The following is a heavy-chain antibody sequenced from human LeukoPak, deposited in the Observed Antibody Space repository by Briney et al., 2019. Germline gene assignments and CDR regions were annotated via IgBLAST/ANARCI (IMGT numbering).Heavy chain of an antibody. J-gene: IGHJ4*02. CDR1: GGSISSGACY. V-gene: IGHV4-30-4*01. CDR2: IYYGGRT. D-gene: IGHD4-17*01. Sequence: SETLSLTCAVSGGSISSGACYWSWIRQPPGKGLEWVGYIYYGGRTYNNPSLKSRLIISVDTSKNQFSLKLSSVTPADKAVYYCARVADAIGDYGFDSWGQGTLVTVSS. CDR3: ARVADAIGDYGFDS.